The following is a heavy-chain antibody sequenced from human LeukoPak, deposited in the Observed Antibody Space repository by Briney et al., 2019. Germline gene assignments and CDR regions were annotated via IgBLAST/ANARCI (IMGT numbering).Heavy chain of an antibody. CDR2: IYTSGST. CDR3: ARPGRSIAARYFDY. J-gene: IGHJ4*02. CDR1: GGSVSSGNYY. D-gene: IGHD6-6*01. Sequence: SETLSLTCTVSGGSVSSGNYYWTWIRQPAGKGLEWIGRIYTSGSTNYNPSLKSRVTISVDTSKNQFSLKLSSVTAADTAVYYCARPGRSIAARYFDYWGQGTLVTVSS. V-gene: IGHV4-61*02.